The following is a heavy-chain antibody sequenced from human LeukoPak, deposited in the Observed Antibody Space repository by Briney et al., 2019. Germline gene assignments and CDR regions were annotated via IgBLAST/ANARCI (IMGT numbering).Heavy chain of an antibody. CDR2: ISSSGSTI. CDR1: GFTVSDYY. CDR3: ARSFGYCSSTSCYGEGSSLFDY. Sequence: GGSLRLSCAASGFTVSDYYMSWIRQAPGKGLEWVSYISSSGSTIYYADSVKGRFTISRDNAKNSLYLQMNSLRAEDTAVYYCARSFGYCSSTSCYGEGSSLFDYWGQGTLVTVSS. V-gene: IGHV3-11*01. J-gene: IGHJ4*02. D-gene: IGHD2-2*01.